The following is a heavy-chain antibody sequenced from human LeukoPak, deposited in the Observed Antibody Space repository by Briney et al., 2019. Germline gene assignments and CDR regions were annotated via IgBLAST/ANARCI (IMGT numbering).Heavy chain of an antibody. D-gene: IGHD3-16*01. CDR2: INPNSGGT. CDR3: ARVWGRPDTIDY. Sequence: ASVKVSCKASGYTFTGYYMHWVRQAHGQGLEWMGWINPNSGGTNYAQKFQGRVTMTRDTSISTAYMELSRLRSDDTAVYYCARVWGRPDTIDYWGQGTLVTVSS. CDR1: GYTFTGYY. V-gene: IGHV1-2*02. J-gene: IGHJ4*02.